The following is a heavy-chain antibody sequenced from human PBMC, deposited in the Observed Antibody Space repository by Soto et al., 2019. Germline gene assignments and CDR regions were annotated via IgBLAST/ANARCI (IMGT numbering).Heavy chain of an antibody. CDR1: GYTLTELS. CDR2: FDPEDGET. Sequence: ASVKVSCKVSGYTLTELSMHWVRQAPGKGLEWMGGFDPEDGETIYAQKFQGRVTMTEDTSTDTTYMELSSLRAEETDVYYCAPLSNDLWSGPNNGFDPWGQGTLVTVSS. V-gene: IGHV1-24*01. CDR3: APLSNDLWSGPNNGFDP. J-gene: IGHJ5*02. D-gene: IGHD3-3*01.